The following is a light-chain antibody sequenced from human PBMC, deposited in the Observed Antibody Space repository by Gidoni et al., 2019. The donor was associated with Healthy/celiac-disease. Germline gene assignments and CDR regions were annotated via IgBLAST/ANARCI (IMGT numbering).Light chain of an antibody. J-gene: IGKJ4*01. Sequence: EIVLTQSPGTLSLSPGERATLSCRASHSVSSSYLAWYQQKPGQAPRLLIYGASSRATGSPDRFSGSGSGTDFTLTISRLEPEDVAVYYCQQYGSSPRLTFGGGTKVEIK. CDR2: GAS. CDR1: HSVSSSY. V-gene: IGKV3-20*01. CDR3: QQYGSSPRLT.